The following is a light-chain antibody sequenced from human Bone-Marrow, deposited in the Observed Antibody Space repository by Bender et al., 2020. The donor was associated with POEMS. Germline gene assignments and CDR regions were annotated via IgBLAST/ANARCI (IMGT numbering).Light chain of an antibody. J-gene: IGLJ3*02. Sequence: QPVLTQPPSASGTPGQRVTISCSGTSSNFGNNAANWYQHVPGTAPKLLIYSNNQRPSGVPDRFSASTSGTSASLAISGLHSDDEADYYCSSWDDSLNGWVFGGGTKLTVL. CDR3: SSWDDSLNGWV. CDR2: SNN. V-gene: IGLV1-44*01. CDR1: SSNFGNNA.